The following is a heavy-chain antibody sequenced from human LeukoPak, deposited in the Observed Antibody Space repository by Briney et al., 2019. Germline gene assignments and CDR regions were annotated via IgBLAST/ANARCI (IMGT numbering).Heavy chain of an antibody. CDR3: AKDLGTNFDY. V-gene: IGHV3-23*01. CDR1: GFTFSSYA. Sequence: GGSLRLSCAGSGFTFSSYAMSWVRKAPGKGLEWVSAISGSGDRTHFADSVKGRFTISRDNPINTLYLQMNSLRAEDTAVYYCAKDLGTNFDYWGQGTLVTVSS. J-gene: IGHJ4*02. D-gene: IGHD7-27*01. CDR2: ISGSGDRT.